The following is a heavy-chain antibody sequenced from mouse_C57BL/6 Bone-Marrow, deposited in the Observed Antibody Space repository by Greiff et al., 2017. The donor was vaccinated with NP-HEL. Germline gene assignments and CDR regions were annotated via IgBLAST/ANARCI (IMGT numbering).Heavy chain of an antibody. CDR1: GYTFTSYG. Sequence: VQLQQSGAELARPGASVKLSCKASGYTFTSYGISWVKQRTGQGLEWIGEIYPRSGNTYYNEKFKGKATLTADKSSSTAYMELRSLTSEDSAVYFGAKIYYYGSGSLAMDYWGQGTSVTVSS. CDR2: IYPRSGNT. J-gene: IGHJ4*01. D-gene: IGHD1-1*01. V-gene: IGHV1-81*01. CDR3: AKIYYYGSGSLAMDY.